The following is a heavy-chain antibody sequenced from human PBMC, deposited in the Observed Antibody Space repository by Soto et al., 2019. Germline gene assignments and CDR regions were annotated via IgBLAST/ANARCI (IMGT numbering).Heavy chain of an antibody. V-gene: IGHV4-34*01. CDR2: INHGGST. D-gene: IGHD2-15*01. CDR1: GGSFSGYY. CDR3: ARRRGPPPGYCSGGSCPRGYFDY. J-gene: IGHJ4*02. Sequence: QVQLQQWGAGLLKPSETLSLTCAVYGGSFSGYYWSWIRQPPGKGLEWIGEINHGGSTNYNPSLKSRVTISVDTSKNQFSLKLSSVTAADTAVYYCARRRGPPPGYCSGGSCPRGYFDYWGQGTLVTVSS.